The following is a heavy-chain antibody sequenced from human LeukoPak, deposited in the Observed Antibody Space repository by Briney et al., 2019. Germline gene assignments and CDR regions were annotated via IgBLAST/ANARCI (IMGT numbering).Heavy chain of an antibody. Sequence: TSETLSLTCTVSGGSISSYYWSWIRQHAGKGREWIGRIYTSGSTNYNPSLKSGSTMSVATSKNQFSLKLTSLPAAATAVSSCTSQQLETMASFYYWGQGTLVTVSS. CDR3: TSQQLETMASFYY. CDR1: GGSISSYY. D-gene: IGHD4/OR15-4a*01. J-gene: IGHJ4*02. CDR2: IYTSGST. V-gene: IGHV4-4*07.